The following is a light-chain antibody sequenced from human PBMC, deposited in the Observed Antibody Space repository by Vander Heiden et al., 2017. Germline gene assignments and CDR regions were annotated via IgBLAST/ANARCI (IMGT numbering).Light chain of an antibody. CDR3: AAWDDSLNVHYV. CDR2: PNN. V-gene: IGLV1-44*01. J-gene: IGLJ1*01. Sequence: QSVLTQPPSASGTPGQRVTISCSGSSSNIGSNTVNWYQQLPGTAPKLLIYPNNQRPSGVPDRSSGSKSGTSASLAISGLQSEDEADYYCAAWDDSLNVHYVFGTGTKVTVL. CDR1: SSNIGSNT.